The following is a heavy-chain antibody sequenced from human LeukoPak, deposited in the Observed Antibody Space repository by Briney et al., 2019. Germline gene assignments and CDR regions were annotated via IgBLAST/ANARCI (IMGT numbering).Heavy chain of an antibody. CDR1: GGSISSYY. Sequence: PSETLSLTCTASGGSISSYYWNWIRQPAGKGLEWIGSIYTSGSTNYNPSLKSRVTMSVDTSKNQFSLKLISVTAADTAVYYCARDSGNPYSGSYGRFDYWGQGTLVTVSP. CDR3: ARDSGNPYSGSYGRFDY. CDR2: IYTSGST. D-gene: IGHD1-26*01. V-gene: IGHV4-4*07. J-gene: IGHJ4*02.